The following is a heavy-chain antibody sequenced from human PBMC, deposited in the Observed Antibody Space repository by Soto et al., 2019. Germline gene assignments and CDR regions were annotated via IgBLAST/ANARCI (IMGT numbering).Heavy chain of an antibody. CDR1: GGTFSSYA. D-gene: IGHD2-2*01. CDR3: ATRYCISTSCYSDWYFDL. V-gene: IGHV1-69*12. J-gene: IGHJ2*01. Sequence: QVQLVQSGAEVKKPGSSVKVSCKASGGTFSSYAISWVRQAPGQGLEWMGGIIPIFGTANYAQKFQGRVTITADESTSTAYMELRSLRSEDTAVYYCATRYCISTSCYSDWYFDLWGRGTLVTVSS. CDR2: IIPIFGTA.